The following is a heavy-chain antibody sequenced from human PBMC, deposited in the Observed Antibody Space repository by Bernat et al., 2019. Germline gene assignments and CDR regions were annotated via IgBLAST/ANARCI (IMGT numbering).Heavy chain of an antibody. J-gene: IGHJ5*02. D-gene: IGHD3-10*01. CDR1: GGSISSGGYS. V-gene: IGHV4-30-2*01. CDR2: IYHSGST. CDR3: ARALLKSWGPYGSGTLDWFDP. Sequence: QLQLQESGSGLVKPSQTLSLTCAVSGGSISSGGYSWSWIRQPPGKGLEWIGYIYHSGSTYYNPSLKSRVTISVDRSKNQFSLKLSSVTAADTAVYYCARALLKSWGPYGSGTLDWFDPWGQGTLVTVSS.